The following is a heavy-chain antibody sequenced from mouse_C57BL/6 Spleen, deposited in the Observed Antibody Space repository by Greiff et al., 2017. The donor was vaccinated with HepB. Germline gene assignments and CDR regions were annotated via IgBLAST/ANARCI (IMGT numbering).Heavy chain of an antibody. CDR2: ISSGSSTI. J-gene: IGHJ3*01. CDR1: GFTFSDYG. Sequence: EVQVVESGGGLVKPGGSLKLSCAASGFTFSDYGMHWVRQAPEKGLEWVAYISSGSSTIYYADTVKDRFTISRDNAKNTLFLQMTSLRSEDTAMYYCARDYGSSYGAYWGQGTLVTVSA. CDR3: ARDYGSSYGAY. V-gene: IGHV5-17*01. D-gene: IGHD1-1*01.